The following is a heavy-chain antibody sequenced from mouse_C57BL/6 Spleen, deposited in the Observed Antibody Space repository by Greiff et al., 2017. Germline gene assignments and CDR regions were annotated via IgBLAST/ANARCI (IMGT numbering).Heavy chain of an antibody. D-gene: IGHD1-1*01. CDR1: GYTFTDYY. V-gene: IGHV1-26*01. CDR3: ALLAFAY. J-gene: IGHJ3*01. Sequence: VQPQQSGPELVKPGASVKISCKASGYTFTDYYLNWVKQSHGKSLEWIGDINPNNGGTSYNQKFKGNATLTVDKSSRTAYMELRSLTSEDSAVYYCALLAFAYWGQGTLVTVSA. CDR2: INPNNGGT.